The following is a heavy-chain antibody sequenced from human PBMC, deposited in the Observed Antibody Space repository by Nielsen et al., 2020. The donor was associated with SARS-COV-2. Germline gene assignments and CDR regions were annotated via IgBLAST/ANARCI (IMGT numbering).Heavy chain of an antibody. D-gene: IGHD5-18*01. V-gene: IGHV4-30-4*01. CDR2: IYYSGST. Sequence: SETLSLTCTVSGGSISSGDYYWTWIRQPPGKGLEWIGYIYYSGSTYYNPSLKSRLTISVDTSKNRFSLKLSSVTAADTAVYYCARVYRNRGEGNEDFRHWGQGTLVTVSS. J-gene: IGHJ1*01. CDR3: ARVYRNRGEGNEDFRH. CDR1: GGSISSGDYY.